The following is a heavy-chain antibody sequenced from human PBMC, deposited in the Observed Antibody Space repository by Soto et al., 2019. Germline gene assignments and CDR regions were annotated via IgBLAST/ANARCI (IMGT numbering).Heavy chain of an antibody. CDR1: GFTFSSYG. V-gene: IGHV3-33*01. Sequence: QVQLVESGGGVVQPGRSLRLSCAASGFTFSSYGMHWVRQAPGKGLEWVTVIWYDGSNKYYADSVKGRFTISRDNSKNPLYLQMNSLRAEDTAVYYCARWGIAAGDYWGQGTLVTVSS. CDR2: IWYDGSNK. D-gene: IGHD6-13*01. J-gene: IGHJ4*02. CDR3: ARWGIAAGDY.